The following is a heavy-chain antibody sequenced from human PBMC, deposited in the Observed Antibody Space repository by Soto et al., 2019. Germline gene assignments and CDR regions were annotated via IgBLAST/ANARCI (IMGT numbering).Heavy chain of an antibody. V-gene: IGHV4-59*01. D-gene: IGHD6-6*01. J-gene: IGHJ4*02. Sequence: SETLSLTCTVSGGSISSYYWSWIRQPPGKGLEWIGYIYYSGSTNYNPSLKSRVTISVDTSKNQFSLKLSSVTAADTAVYYCARDQSSYYFDYWGQGTLVTVSS. CDR3: ARDQSSYYFDY. CDR1: GGSISSYY. CDR2: IYYSGST.